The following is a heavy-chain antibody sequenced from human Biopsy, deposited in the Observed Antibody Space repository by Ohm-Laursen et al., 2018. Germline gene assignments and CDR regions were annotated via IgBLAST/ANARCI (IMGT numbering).Heavy chain of an antibody. V-gene: IGHV1-18*01. J-gene: IGHJ6*02. CDR1: GYTFPSYG. CDR2: ISAYNGNR. D-gene: IGHD3-22*01. CDR3: AREEDNSGYDYYGMDV. Sequence: ASVKVSCKASGYTFPSYGISWVRQAPGQGLEWMGWISAYNGNRNYAQKFQGRVTMTTDTSTSTAYMELRSLRSDDTAVYSCAREEDNSGYDYYGMDVWGQGTTVTVSS.